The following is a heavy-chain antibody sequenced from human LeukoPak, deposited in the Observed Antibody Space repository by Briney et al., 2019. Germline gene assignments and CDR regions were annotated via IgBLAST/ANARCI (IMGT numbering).Heavy chain of an antibody. J-gene: IGHJ4*02. D-gene: IGHD4-11*01. CDR3: ARRVRSADYRLDY. CDR2: ISPSGNT. CDR1: GGSISSSSYY. Sequence: PSETLSLTCTVSGGSISSSSYYWNWIRQPPGKSLEWVGEISPSGNTQYNPSLKSRVTISLDASKSQFYLKLNSVTAADTAVYYCARRVRSADYRLDYWGQGTLVTVSS. V-gene: IGHV4-39*07.